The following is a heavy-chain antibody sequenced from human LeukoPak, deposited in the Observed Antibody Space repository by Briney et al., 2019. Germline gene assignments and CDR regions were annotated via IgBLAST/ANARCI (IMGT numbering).Heavy chain of an antibody. CDR1: GFIFRDYW. CDR2: INHNGNEN. Sequence: PGGSLRLSCAVSGFIFRDYWMNWARQAPGKGLEWVASINHNGNENYYVDSVKGRFTISRDNAKNSLYLQMSNLRAEDTAVYFCARGGGLDVWGQGATVTVSS. CDR3: ARGGGLDV. D-gene: IGHD3-16*01. V-gene: IGHV3-7*03. J-gene: IGHJ6*02.